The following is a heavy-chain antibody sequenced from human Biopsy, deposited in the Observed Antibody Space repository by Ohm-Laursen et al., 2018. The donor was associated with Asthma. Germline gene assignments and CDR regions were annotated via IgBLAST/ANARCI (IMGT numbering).Heavy chain of an antibody. D-gene: IGHD3-10*01. V-gene: IGHV3-21*01. J-gene: IGHJ4*01. Sequence: LSLTCAASGFNFSYYSMIWVRQAPGTGLEWVAAISSGSDYIFYADSVKGRFTISRDNAKSSLHLQMSSLRAEDTAVYFCARDFTIGSGSPFHFWGPGTLVTVSS. CDR2: ISSGSDYI. CDR3: ARDFTIGSGSPFHF. CDR1: GFNFSYYS.